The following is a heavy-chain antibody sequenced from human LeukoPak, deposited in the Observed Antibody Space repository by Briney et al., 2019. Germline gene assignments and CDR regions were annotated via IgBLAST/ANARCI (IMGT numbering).Heavy chain of an antibody. J-gene: IGHJ4*02. V-gene: IGHV1-18*01. Sequence: VASVKVSCKASGYSFDRYGISWVRQAPGQGLEWMGWISAYNGNTNYAQKLQGRVTMTTDTSTSTAYMELRSLRSDDTAVYYCARDTVATAAGPSGDDYWGQGTLVTVSS. CDR3: ARDTVATAAGPSGDDY. D-gene: IGHD4-17*01. CDR1: GYSFDRYG. CDR2: ISAYNGNT.